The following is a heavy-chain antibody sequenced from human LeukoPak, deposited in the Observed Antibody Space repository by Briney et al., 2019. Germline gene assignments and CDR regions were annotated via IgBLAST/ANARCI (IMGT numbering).Heavy chain of an antibody. CDR1: GFTVSSNY. CDR2: IYSGAST. V-gene: IGHV3-53*01. D-gene: IGHD4-17*01. Sequence: PGGSLRLSCAASGFTVSSNYMSWVRQAPGKGLEWVSVIYSGASTHYADSVKGRFTISRDNLKNTLYLQMNSLRAEDTAVYYCARPHDYGDYSPTNWGQGTLVTVSS. J-gene: IGHJ4*02. CDR3: ARPHDYGDYSPTN.